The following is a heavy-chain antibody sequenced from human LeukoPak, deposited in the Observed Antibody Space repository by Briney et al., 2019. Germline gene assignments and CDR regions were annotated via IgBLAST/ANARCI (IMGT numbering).Heavy chain of an antibody. CDR2: ISTSSIYI. J-gene: IGHJ3*02. Sequence: PGGSLRLSCAASGFIFSTYSMNWVRQAPGKGLEYVSSISTSSIYIYYAGSVKGRFTISRDNAKNSLYLQMNSLRAEDTAVYYCARSSIDGYNLIDAFDIWGQGTMVTVSS. D-gene: IGHD5-24*01. V-gene: IGHV3-21*01. CDR1: GFIFSTYS. CDR3: ARSSIDGYNLIDAFDI.